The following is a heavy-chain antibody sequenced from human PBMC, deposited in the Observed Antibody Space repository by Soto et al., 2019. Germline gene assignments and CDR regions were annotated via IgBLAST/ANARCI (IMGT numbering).Heavy chain of an antibody. V-gene: IGHV3-48*03. CDR3: ARDSKWEQGGGCYYGMDV. CDR2: ISSSGSTI. CDR1: GFTFSSYE. J-gene: IGHJ6*02. Sequence: GGSLRLSCAASGFTFSSYEMNWVRQAPGKGLEWVSYISSSGSTIYYADSVKGRFTISRDNAKNSLYLQMNSLRAEDTAVYYCARDSKWEQGGGCYYGMDVWGQGTTVTVSS. D-gene: IGHD1-26*01.